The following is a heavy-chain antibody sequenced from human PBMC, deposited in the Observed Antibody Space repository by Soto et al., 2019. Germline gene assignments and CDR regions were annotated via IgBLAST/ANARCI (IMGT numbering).Heavy chain of an antibody. J-gene: IGHJ5*02. Sequence: PGGSLRLSCAVSGFRFRDYWMSWVRQAPGKGLEWVANIKQDESDKYYVDSVKGRFTISRDNAKNALYLQMNRLRVEDXAVYSCAASFDTRTCTHFSGSSWGQGTQVTVSS. CDR2: IKQDESDK. V-gene: IGHV3-7*03. CDR3: AASFDTRTCTHFSGSS. D-gene: IGHD3-9*01. CDR1: GFRFRDYW.